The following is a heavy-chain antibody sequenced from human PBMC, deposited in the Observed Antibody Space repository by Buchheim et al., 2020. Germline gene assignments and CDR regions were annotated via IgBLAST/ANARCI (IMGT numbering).Heavy chain of an antibody. Sequence: EVQLLESGGGLVQPGGSLRLSCAASGFSFGSYAMRWVRQAPGKGLAWVSDISASGDGTAYADSVKGRFTLSRDNSNNMLYLQMNRLRAEDTAVYYCAKGDATSGYCASDYWGQGTL. V-gene: IGHV3-23*01. J-gene: IGHJ4*02. D-gene: IGHD3-22*01. CDR3: AKGDATSGYCASDY. CDR1: GFSFGSYA. CDR2: ISASGDGT.